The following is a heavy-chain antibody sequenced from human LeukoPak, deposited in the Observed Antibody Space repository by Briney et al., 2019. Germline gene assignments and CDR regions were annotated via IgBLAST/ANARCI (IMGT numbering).Heavy chain of an antibody. CDR2: IIPILGIA. J-gene: IGHJ4*02. D-gene: IGHD6-13*01. Sequence: ASVKVSCKASGGTFSSYAISWVRQAPGQGLEWMGRIIPILGIANYAQKFQGRVTITADKSTSTAYMELSSLRSDDTAVYYCARGHPNIAAAGTDFWGQGTLVTVSS. V-gene: IGHV1-69*04. CDR3: ARGHPNIAAAGTDF. CDR1: GGTFSSYA.